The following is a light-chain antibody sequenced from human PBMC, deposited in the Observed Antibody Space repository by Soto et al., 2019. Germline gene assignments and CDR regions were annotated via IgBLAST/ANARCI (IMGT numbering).Light chain of an antibody. CDR2: RVS. Sequence: IVMTQSPATLSVSLGERATLSCRAGQTIYSNVAWYQQRPGQAPRLLIYRVSTRATGVPARFSGSGSGTEFTLTISGLQSEDFAIYYCQQYQNLWTFGQGTKVDIX. J-gene: IGKJ1*01. CDR1: QTIYSN. CDR3: QQYQNLWT. V-gene: IGKV3-15*01.